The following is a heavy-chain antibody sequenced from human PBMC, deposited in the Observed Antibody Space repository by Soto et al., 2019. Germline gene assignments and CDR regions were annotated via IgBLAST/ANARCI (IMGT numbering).Heavy chain of an antibody. Sequence: LRLSCAASGFTFSDYYMSWIRQAPGKGLEWVSYISSSGSTIYYADSVKGRFTISRDNAKNSLYLQMNSLRAEDTAAYYCARDQYYYGSSGYYFGSWFDPWGQGTLVTVSS. V-gene: IGHV3-11*01. J-gene: IGHJ5*02. CDR3: ARDQYYYGSSGYYFGSWFDP. CDR2: ISSSGSTI. D-gene: IGHD3-22*01. CDR1: GFTFSDYY.